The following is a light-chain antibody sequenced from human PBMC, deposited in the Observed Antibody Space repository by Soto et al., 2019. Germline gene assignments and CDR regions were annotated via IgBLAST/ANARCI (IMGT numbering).Light chain of an antibody. J-gene: IGLJ2*01. CDR2: EVS. V-gene: IGLV2-14*01. Sequence: QSALTPPASVSGSPGPSITISCTGTSSDVGGYNYVSWYQQHPGKAPKLMIYEVSNRPSGVSNRFSGSKSGNTASLTISGLQAEDEADDYCSSYTSSSTPVFGGGTKLTV. CDR1: SSDVGGYNY. CDR3: SSYTSSSTPV.